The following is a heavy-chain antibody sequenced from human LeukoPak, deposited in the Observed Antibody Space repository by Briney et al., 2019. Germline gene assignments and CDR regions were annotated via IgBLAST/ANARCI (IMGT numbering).Heavy chain of an antibody. J-gene: IGHJ6*03. D-gene: IGHD3-3*01. CDR2: IYYSGST. Sequence: SETLSLTCTVSGGSISSSSYYWGWIRQPPGKGLEWTGSIYYSGSTYYNPSLKSRVTISVDTSKNQFSLKLSSVTAADTAVYYCARLPLLFGVVITRDYYYYMDVWGKGTTVTVSS. CDR3: ARLPLLFGVVITRDYYYYMDV. V-gene: IGHV4-39*01. CDR1: GGSISSSSYY.